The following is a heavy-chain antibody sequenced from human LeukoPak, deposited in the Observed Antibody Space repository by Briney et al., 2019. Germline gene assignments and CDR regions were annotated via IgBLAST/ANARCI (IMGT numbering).Heavy chain of an antibody. J-gene: IGHJ4*02. Sequence: GGSLRLSCAASGFTFSNAWMSWVRQAPGKGLEWVGRIKSKTDGGTTDYAAPVKGRFTISRDDSKNTLYLQMNSLKTEDTAVYYCTKRDSSSWYRPFDYWGQGTLVTVSS. V-gene: IGHV3-15*01. CDR3: TKRDSSSWYRPFDY. CDR1: GFTFSNAW. D-gene: IGHD6-13*01. CDR2: IKSKTDGGTT.